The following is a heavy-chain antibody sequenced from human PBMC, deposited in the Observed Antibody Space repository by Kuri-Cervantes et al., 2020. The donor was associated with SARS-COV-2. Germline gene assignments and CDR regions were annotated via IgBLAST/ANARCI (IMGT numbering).Heavy chain of an antibody. CDR1: GGTFSSYA. V-gene: IGHV1-69*05. Sequence: SVKVSCKASGGTFSSYAISWVRQAPGQGLEWMGGIIPIFGTANYAQKLQGRVTMTTDTSTSTAYMELRSLRPDDTAVYYCARDSCSSTSCYPNYHYGMDVWGQGTTVTVSS. J-gene: IGHJ6*02. CDR3: ARDSCSSTSCYPNYHYGMDV. CDR2: IIPIFGTA. D-gene: IGHD2-2*01.